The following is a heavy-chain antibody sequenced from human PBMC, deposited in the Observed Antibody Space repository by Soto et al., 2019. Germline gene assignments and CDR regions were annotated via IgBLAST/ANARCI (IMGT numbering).Heavy chain of an antibody. V-gene: IGHV3-30-3*01. CDR2: ISYDGSNK. CDR3: ARAKHIVVVTASGAFDI. CDR1: GFTFSSYA. D-gene: IGHD2-21*02. J-gene: IGHJ3*02. Sequence: HPGGSLRLPCAASGFTFSSYAMHWVRQAPGKGLEWVAVISYDGSNKYYADSVKGRFTISRDNSKNTLYLQMNSLRAEDTAVYYCARAKHIVVVTASGAFDIWGQGTMVTVSS.